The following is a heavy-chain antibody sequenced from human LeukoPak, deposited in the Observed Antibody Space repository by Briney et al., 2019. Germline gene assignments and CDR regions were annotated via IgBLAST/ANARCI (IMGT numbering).Heavy chain of an antibody. D-gene: IGHD2-15*01. CDR2: ISRGSTTI. J-gene: IGHJ4*02. Sequence: PGGSLRLSCTASGFSFSSYNINWVRQAPGKGLEWVSYISRGSTTIYYADSLKGRFTISRDNAKNSLYLEMNSLRAEDTAVYYCATSSSYNYFDYWGQGTLVTVSS. CDR1: GFSFSSYN. V-gene: IGHV3-48*01. CDR3: ATSSSYNYFDY.